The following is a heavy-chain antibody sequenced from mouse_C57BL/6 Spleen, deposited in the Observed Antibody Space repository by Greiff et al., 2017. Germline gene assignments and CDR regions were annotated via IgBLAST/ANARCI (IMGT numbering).Heavy chain of an antibody. CDR2: IHPNSGST. D-gene: IGHD1-1*01. Sequence: VKLQQPGAELVKPGASVKLSCKASGYTFTSYWMHWVKQRPGQGLEWIGMIHPNSGSTNYNEKFKSKATLTVDKSSSTAYMQLSSLTSEDSAVYYCARDPYYYGSSGYAMDYWGQGTSVTVSS. CDR3: ARDPYYYGSSGYAMDY. J-gene: IGHJ4*01. V-gene: IGHV1-64*01. CDR1: GYTFTSYW.